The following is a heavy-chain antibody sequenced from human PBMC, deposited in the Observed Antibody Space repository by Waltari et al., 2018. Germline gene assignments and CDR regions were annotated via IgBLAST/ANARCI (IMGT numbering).Heavy chain of an antibody. CDR3: ARDISGWSFDY. CDR2: INPNSGGI. V-gene: IGHV1-2*02. Sequence: QVQLVQSGAEVKKPGASVKVSCKTSGYTFTGYYMHWVRQAPGQGLEWMGWINPNSGGINCAQKFRDRVTMTRDTSISTAYMELSRLRSDDTAVYYCARDISGWSFDYWGQGTLVTVSS. CDR1: GYTFTGYY. D-gene: IGHD6-19*01. J-gene: IGHJ4*02.